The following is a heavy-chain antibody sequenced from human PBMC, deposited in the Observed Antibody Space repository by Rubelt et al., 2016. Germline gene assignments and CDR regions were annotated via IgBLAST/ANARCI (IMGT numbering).Heavy chain of an antibody. Sequence: QVQLVQSGAEVKKPGASVKVSCKASGYSFSTSDINWVRQGTGQGLEWMGWMNPNTGNTGYAQKCQGRVTMTSNISISTAYLYLSSLRSEDTAVYYCARGVIWGQGTLVAVSS. CDR1: GYSFSTSD. CDR3: ARGVI. CDR2: MNPNTGNT. J-gene: IGHJ4*02. V-gene: IGHV1-8*01. D-gene: IGHD3-10*01.